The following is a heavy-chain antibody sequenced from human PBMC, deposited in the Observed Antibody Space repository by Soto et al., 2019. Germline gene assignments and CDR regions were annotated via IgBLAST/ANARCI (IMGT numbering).Heavy chain of an antibody. V-gene: IGHV1-58*01. CDR3: AAALSSSGYYYGMDV. CDR1: GFTFTSSA. D-gene: IGHD6-13*01. CDR2: IVVGSGNT. Sequence: QMQLVQSGPEVKKPGTSVKVSCKASGFTFTSSAVQWVRQARGQPLEWIGWIVVGSGNTNYAQKFQERVTITRDMSTSTAYMELSSLRSEDTAVYYCAAALSSSGYYYGMDVWGQGTTVTVSS. J-gene: IGHJ6*02.